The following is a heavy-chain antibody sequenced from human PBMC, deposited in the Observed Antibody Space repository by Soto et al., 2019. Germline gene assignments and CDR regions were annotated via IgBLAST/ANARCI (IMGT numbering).Heavy chain of an antibody. CDR2: VYSTGTT. J-gene: IGHJ5*02. D-gene: IGHD3-22*01. CDR1: GGSIRNYY. V-gene: IGHV4-4*07. Sequence: PSETLSLTCTVSGGSIRNYYWSWIRHPAGKGLEWIGRVYSTGTTNYNPSLRSRVAMSVDTSKNQFSLRLDSVTAADTATYFCARDEYYDSNNWFEHWGLGTLVTVSS. CDR3: ARDEYYDSNNWFEH.